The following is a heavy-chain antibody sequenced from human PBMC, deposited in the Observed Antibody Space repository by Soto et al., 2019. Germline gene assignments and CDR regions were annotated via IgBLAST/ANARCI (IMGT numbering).Heavy chain of an antibody. CDR1: GYNFADYH. CDR2: MNPESGDT. J-gene: IGHJ4*02. D-gene: IGHD3-22*01. CDR3: ARLVITGEFES. V-gene: IGHV1-2*04. Sequence: ASVKVSCKASGYNFADYHIHWVRQAPGQGFEWMGWMNPESGDTKCAQNFQGWVTMTTDTSSNTAYLDVRRLLSDDTAVYFCARLVITGEFESWGQGTLVTVSS.